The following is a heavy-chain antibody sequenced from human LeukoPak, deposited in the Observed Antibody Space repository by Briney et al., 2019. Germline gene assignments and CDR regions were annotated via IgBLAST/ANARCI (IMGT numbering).Heavy chain of an antibody. CDR3: AREVVGSSNTDY. V-gene: IGHV4-39*02. J-gene: IGHJ4*02. CDR1: GGSISSSSYY. D-gene: IGHD3-22*01. Sequence: SETLSLTCTVSGGSISSSSYYWGWIRQPPGKGLEWIGSIYYSGSTYYNPSLKSRVTISVDTSKNQFSLKLSSVTAADTAVYYCAREVVGSSNTDYWGQGTLATVSS. CDR2: IYYSGST.